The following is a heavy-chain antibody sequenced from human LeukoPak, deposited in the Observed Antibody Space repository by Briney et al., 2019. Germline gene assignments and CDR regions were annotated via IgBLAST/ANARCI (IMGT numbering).Heavy chain of an antibody. V-gene: IGHV3-NL1*01. Sequence: GRSLRLSCAASGFTFSSYGMHWVRQAPGKGLEWVSVIYSGGSTYYADSVKGRFTISRDNSKNTLYLQMNSLRAEDTAVYYCARFYGYSYGTMDVWGKGTTVTVSS. CDR3: ARFYGYSYGTMDV. CDR2: IYSGGST. J-gene: IGHJ6*04. CDR1: GFTFSSYG. D-gene: IGHD5-18*01.